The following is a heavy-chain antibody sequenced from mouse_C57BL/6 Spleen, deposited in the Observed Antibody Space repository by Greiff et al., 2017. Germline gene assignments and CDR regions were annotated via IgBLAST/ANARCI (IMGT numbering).Heavy chain of an antibody. CDR1: GYTFTSYW. CDR2: IDPSDSYT. J-gene: IGHJ1*03. V-gene: IGHV1-69*01. CDR3: ARKGLLRYPWYFDV. D-gene: IGHD1-1*01. Sequence: QVQLQQPGAELVMPGASVKLSCKASGYTFTSYWMHWVKQRPGQGLEWIGEIDPSDSYTNYNQKFKGKSTLTVDKSSSTAYTQLSSLTSEDSAVYYCARKGLLRYPWYFDVWGTGTTVTVSS.